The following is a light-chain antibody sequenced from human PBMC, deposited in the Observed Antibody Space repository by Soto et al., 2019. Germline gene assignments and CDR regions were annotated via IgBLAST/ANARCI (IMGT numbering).Light chain of an antibody. Sequence: PSTLSASVGDRVTITCRASQSISSWLAWYQQKPGKAPKLLIYDASSLESGVPSRFSGSGSGTEFTLTISSLQPDDFATYYCQQYYSDWTFGQGTRWIS. J-gene: IGKJ1*01. CDR1: QSISSW. V-gene: IGKV1-5*01. CDR3: QQYYSDWT. CDR2: DAS.